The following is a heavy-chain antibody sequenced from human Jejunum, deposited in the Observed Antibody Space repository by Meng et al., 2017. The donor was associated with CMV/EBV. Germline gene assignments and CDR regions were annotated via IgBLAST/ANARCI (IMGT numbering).Heavy chain of an antibody. CDR3: VRETDMTVGPHFDY. J-gene: IGHJ4*02. V-gene: IGHV4-4*07. CDR1: RGSLSFYY. D-gene: IGHD3-22*01. CDR2: IFTTGST. Sequence: QPHLRASAPGLLRPSAPLSPTSTVLRGSLSFYYWSWIRKPAGKGLEWIGRIFTTGSTNYHPSLKSRVTMSVDTSKNQISLRLTSVTAADTAIYYCVRETDMTVGPHFDYWGQGALVTVSS.